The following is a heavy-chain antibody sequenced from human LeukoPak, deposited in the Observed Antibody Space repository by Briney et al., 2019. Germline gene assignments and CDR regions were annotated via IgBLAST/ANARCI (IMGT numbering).Heavy chain of an antibody. CDR3: ARGGGYCSGGSCYANYDY. CDR2: IYYSGST. D-gene: IGHD2-15*01. CDR1: GGSISSYY. V-gene: IGHV4-59*01. Sequence: SETLSLTCTVSGGSISSYYWSWIRQPPGKGLEWIGYIYYSGSTNYNPSLKSRVTISVDTSKNQFSLKLSSVTAADTAAYYCARGGGYCSGGSCYANYDYWGQGTLVTVSS. J-gene: IGHJ4*02.